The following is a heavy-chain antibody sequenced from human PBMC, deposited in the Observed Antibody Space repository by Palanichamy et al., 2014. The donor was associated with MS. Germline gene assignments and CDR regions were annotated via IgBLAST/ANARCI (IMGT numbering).Heavy chain of an antibody. CDR1: GFTFSSFA. V-gene: IGHV3-23*01. J-gene: IGHJ4*02. Sequence: EVQLLESGGGLVQPGGSLRLSCAASGFTFSSFAMSWVRQAPGKGLEWVSAISGGGGSTYYADSVKGRFTISRDNSRNTLYLQMNSLRDEDTAVYYCAKDRRGGGACCRNDYWGQGTLVTISS. D-gene: IGHD2-21*02. CDR3: AKDRRGGGACCRNDY. CDR2: ISGGGGST.